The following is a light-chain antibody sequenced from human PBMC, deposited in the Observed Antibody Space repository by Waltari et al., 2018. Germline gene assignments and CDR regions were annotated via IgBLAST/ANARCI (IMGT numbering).Light chain of an antibody. J-gene: IGKJ1*01. CDR3: MQSLHTPLT. V-gene: IGKV2-28*01. CDR2: LGS. CDR1: QSLLHRNGYNY. Sequence: DIVMTQSPLSLSVTPGEPASISCRFSQSLLHRNGYNYLDWYLQKPGQSPQLLVYLGSNRASGVPDRFSGSGSGTDFTLKISRVEADDVGVYYCMQSLHTPLTFGQGTKVEI.